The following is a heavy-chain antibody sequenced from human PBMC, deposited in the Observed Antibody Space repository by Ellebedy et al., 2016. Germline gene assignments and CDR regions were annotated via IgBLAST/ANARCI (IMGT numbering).Heavy chain of an antibody. D-gene: IGHD3-3*01. V-gene: IGHV4-39*01. Sequence: SETLSLTXSVSGGSISSVTGTNYYWGWIRQPPGKGLKWIGSVYYSGSTYYNPSLKSRVTISIDASKKQCSLKLSSVTAADTAVYFCGQYDFWSGYRAEWGQGTLVIVSS. CDR3: GQYDFWSGYRAE. J-gene: IGHJ4*02. CDR2: VYYSGST. CDR1: GGSISSVTGTNYY.